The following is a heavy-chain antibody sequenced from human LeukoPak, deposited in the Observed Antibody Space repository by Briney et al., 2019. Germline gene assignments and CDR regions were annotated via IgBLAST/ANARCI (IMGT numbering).Heavy chain of an antibody. J-gene: IGHJ4*02. CDR2: INPSGGST. Sequence: ASVKVSCKASGYTFTSYYMHWVRQAPGQGLEWMGIINPSGGSTSYAQKFQGRVTMTRDTSTSTVYMELSSLRSEDTAVYYCAREEGDYYDSSAPQDWGQGTLVTVSS. D-gene: IGHD3-22*01. CDR1: GYTFTSYY. V-gene: IGHV1-46*01. CDR3: AREEGDYYDSSAPQD.